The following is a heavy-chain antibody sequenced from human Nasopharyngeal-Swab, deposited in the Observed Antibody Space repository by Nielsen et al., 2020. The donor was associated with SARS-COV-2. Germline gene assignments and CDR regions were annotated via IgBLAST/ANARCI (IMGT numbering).Heavy chain of an antibody. J-gene: IGHJ3*02. V-gene: IGHV3-30-3*01. CDR3: ARDPSSSWLYDAFDI. CDR2: ISYDGSNK. CDR1: GFTFSSYA. Sequence: GGSLRLSCGASGFTFSSYAMHWVRQAPGKGLEWVAVISYDGSNKYYADSVKGRFTISRDNSKNTLYLQMNSLRAEDTAVYYCARDPSSSWLYDAFDIWGQGTMVTVSS. D-gene: IGHD6-13*01.